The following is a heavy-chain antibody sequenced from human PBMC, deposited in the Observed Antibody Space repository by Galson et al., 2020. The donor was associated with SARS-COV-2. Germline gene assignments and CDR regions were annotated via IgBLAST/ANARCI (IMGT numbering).Heavy chain of an antibody. CDR2: IWYDGSNK. Sequence: QLGESLKISCAASGFTFSSYGMHWVRQAPGKGLEWVAVIWYDGSNKYYADSVKGRFTISRDNSKNTLYLQMNSLRAEDTAVYYCAKGAGDFDYWGQGTLVTVSS. D-gene: IGHD6-19*01. V-gene: IGHV3-33*06. CDR3: AKGAGDFDY. CDR1: GFTFSSYG. J-gene: IGHJ4*02.